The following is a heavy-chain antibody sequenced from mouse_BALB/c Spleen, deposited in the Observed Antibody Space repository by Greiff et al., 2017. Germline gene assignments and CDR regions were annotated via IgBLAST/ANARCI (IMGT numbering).Heavy chain of an antibody. CDR1: GFSLTSYG. D-gene: IGHD2-3*01. CDR2: IWAGGST. CDR3: ARGMDGYYSFDY. V-gene: IGHV2-9*02. Sequence: VKVMESGPGLVAPSQSLSITCTVSGFSLTSYGVHWVRQPPGKGLEWLGVIWAGGSTNYNSALMSRLSISKDNSKSQVFLKMNSLQTDDTAMYYCARGMDGYYSFDYWGQGTTLTVSS. J-gene: IGHJ2*01.